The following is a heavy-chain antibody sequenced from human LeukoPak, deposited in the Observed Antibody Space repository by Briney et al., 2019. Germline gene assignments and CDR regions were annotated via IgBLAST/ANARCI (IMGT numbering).Heavy chain of an antibody. Sequence: SETLSLTCTVSGGSISSSSYYWCWSRPPPGKGLGWFGSSCNSGSTYYNPSLKGRVTISVDTSKNQLSLKLSSVTAADTAVYFCARHQDSDWGLSVDAFDIWGQGTMVTVSS. D-gene: IGHD7-27*01. CDR2: SCNSGST. V-gene: IGHV4-39*01. J-gene: IGHJ3*02. CDR3: ARHQDSDWGLSVDAFDI. CDR1: GGSISSSSYY.